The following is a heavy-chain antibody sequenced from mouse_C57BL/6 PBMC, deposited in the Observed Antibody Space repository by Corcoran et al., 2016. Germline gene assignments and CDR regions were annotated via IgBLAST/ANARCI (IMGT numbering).Heavy chain of an antibody. J-gene: IGHJ2*01. CDR3: ATYYYGSSPLLDY. CDR1: GYSITSGYY. V-gene: IGHV3-6*01. D-gene: IGHD1-1*01. CDR2: ISYDGSN. Sequence: DVQLQESGPGLVKPSQSLSLTCSVTGYSITSGYYWNWIRQFPGNKLEWMGYISYDGSNNYNPSLKNRISITRDTSKNQFFLKLNSVTTEDTATYYCATYYYGSSPLLDYWGQGTTLTVSS.